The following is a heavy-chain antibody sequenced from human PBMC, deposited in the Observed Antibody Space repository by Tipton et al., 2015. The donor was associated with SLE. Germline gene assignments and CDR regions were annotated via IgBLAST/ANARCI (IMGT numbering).Heavy chain of an antibody. CDR1: GYTFTNYD. J-gene: IGHJ4*02. V-gene: IGHV1-18*01. D-gene: IGHD3-16*01. Sequence: QSGAEVKKPGASVKVSCKASGYTFTNYDISWVRQAPGQGLEWMGWISAYNGNSNYAQKLQGRVTMTTDTSTNTAYMELRSLRSEDTAVYYCAKVQLGGLDYWGQGTLVTVSS. CDR3: AKVQLGGLDY. CDR2: ISAYNGNS.